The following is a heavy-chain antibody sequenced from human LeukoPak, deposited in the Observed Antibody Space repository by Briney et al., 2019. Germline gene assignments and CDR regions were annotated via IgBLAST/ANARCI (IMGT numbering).Heavy chain of an antibody. CDR3: ARRGYYDSSPEKNWFAP. Sequence: GESLKISCKGSGYSFTSYWIAWVRQMPGKGLEWMGIIYPGDSDTRYSPSFQGQVTISVDKSISTAYLQWSSLKASDTAMYYCARRGYYDSSPEKNWFAPWGQGTLVTVSS. CDR1: GYSFTSYW. CDR2: IYPGDSDT. V-gene: IGHV5-51*01. D-gene: IGHD3-22*01. J-gene: IGHJ5*02.